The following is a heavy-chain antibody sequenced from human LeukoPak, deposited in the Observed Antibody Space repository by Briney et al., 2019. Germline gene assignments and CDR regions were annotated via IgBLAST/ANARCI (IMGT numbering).Heavy chain of an antibody. CDR2: IYYSGST. Sequence: SETLSLTCTVSGGSISSSSYYWGWIRQPPGKGLEWIGSIYYSGSTYYNPSLKSRVTISVDTSKNQFSLKLSSVTAADTAVYYCARVGGTMVRGVIITPYYFDYWGQGTLVTVSS. D-gene: IGHD3-10*01. CDR3: ARVGGTMVRGVIITPYYFDY. V-gene: IGHV4-39*07. J-gene: IGHJ4*02. CDR1: GGSISSSSYY.